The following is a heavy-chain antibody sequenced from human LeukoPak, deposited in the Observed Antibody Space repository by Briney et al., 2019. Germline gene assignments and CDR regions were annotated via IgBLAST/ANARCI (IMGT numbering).Heavy chain of an antibody. CDR3: AREATWGQWYFDH. CDR2: IARDGGAK. V-gene: IGHV3-30*03. D-gene: IGHD6-19*01. J-gene: IGHJ4*02. CDR1: GFSFSNHG. Sequence: GGSLRLSCVASGFSFSNHGMHWVRQAPGKGLEWVSVIARDGGAKFYAGSVKGRFTLSRDNSKNMFFLQMNFLTVEDTAIYYCAREATWGQWYFDHWGQGTPVTVSS.